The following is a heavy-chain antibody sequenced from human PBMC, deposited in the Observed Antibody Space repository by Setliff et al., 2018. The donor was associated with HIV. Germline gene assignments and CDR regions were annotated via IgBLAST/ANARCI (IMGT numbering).Heavy chain of an antibody. CDR3: ARGGGITWRSYSFDY. V-gene: IGHV4-34*01. J-gene: IGHJ4*02. Sequence: AAGTLTLTCAVYGESFSGYYWSWIRQPPGKGLEWIGEINHSESPNYNPSLKSRVTISVDTSKKQFSLKLSSVSAADTAVYYCARGGGITWRSYSFDYWGQGTLVTVSS. CDR1: GESFSGYY. CDR2: INHSESP. D-gene: IGHD3-10*01.